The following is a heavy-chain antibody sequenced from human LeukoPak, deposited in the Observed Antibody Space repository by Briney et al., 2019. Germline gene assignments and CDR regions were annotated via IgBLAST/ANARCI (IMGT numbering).Heavy chain of an antibody. CDR2: IYPGDSDT. CDR3: ARQGSYASFDY. Sequence: GESLKISCKGSGYTFTNNWIGWVRQMPGKGLEWMGIIYPGDSDTRYSPSFQGQVTFSVDKSISTAYLQWSRLKASDTAMYYCARQGSYASFDYWGQGTLLIVSS. CDR1: GYTFTNNW. D-gene: IGHD3-16*01. V-gene: IGHV5-51*01. J-gene: IGHJ4*02.